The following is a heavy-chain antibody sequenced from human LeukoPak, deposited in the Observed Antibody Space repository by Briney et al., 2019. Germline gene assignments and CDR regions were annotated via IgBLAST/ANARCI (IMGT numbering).Heavy chain of an antibody. D-gene: IGHD3-10*01. J-gene: IGHJ3*02. CDR3: ARVRLWFGELSYDAFDI. Sequence: ASVNVSCKASGYTFTSYGISWVRQAPGQGLEWMGWISAYNGNTNYEQKLQGRVTMTTDTSTSTDYMELRSLRSDDTAVYYCARVRLWFGELSYDAFDIWGQGTMVTVSS. CDR1: GYTFTSYG. V-gene: IGHV1-18*01. CDR2: ISAYNGNT.